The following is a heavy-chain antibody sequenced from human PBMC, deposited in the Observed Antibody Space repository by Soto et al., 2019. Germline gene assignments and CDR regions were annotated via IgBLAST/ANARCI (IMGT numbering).Heavy chain of an antibody. D-gene: IGHD3-22*01. V-gene: IGHV1-18*01. CDR3: ARDTPQLYDSSGYYYADAFDI. Sequence: GASVKVSCKASGYTFTSYGISWVRQAPGQGLEWMGWISAYNGNTNYAQKLQGRVTMTTDTSTSTAYMELRSLRSDDTAVYYCARDTPQLYDSSGYYYADAFDIWGQGTMVTVS. CDR2: ISAYNGNT. CDR1: GYTFTSYG. J-gene: IGHJ3*02.